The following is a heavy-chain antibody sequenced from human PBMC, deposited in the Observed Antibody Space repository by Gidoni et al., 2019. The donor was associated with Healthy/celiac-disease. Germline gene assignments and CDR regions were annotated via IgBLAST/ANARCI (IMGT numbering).Heavy chain of an antibody. CDR1: GYTFTGYY. CDR2: IHPNSGGT. J-gene: IGHJ4*02. D-gene: IGHD3-10*01. Sequence: QVQLVQSGAEVKTPGASVKVSCKASGYTFTGYYMHWVRQAPGQGLEWMGWIHPNSGGTNYDKKFQGWVTMTRETSISTAYMELSRLRSDDTAVYYCARDGGGYYGSGSYQSGVGLFDYWGQGTLVTVSS. V-gene: IGHV1-2*04. CDR3: ARDGGGYYGSGSYQSGVGLFDY.